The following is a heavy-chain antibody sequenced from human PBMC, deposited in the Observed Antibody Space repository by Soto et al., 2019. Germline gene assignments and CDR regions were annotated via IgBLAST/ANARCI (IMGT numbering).Heavy chain of an antibody. D-gene: IGHD3-10*01. Sequence: GSGPTLVNPTQTLTLTCTLSGFSLSTSAVGVGWIRQPPGKALEWLALIYWDDDKRYSPSLKSRLTVTKDTSKNQVVLTMTNMDPVDTATYYCAHRRRYGSGAVYFDYWGQGTLVTVSS. CDR3: AHRRRYGSGAVYFDY. V-gene: IGHV2-5*02. CDR2: IYWDDDK. J-gene: IGHJ4*02. CDR1: GFSLSTSAVG.